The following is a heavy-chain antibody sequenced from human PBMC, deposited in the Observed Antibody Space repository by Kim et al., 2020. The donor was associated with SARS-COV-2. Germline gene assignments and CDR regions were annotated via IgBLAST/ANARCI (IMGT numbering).Heavy chain of an antibody. Sequence: GGSLRLSCAASGFTVSSNYMSWVRQAPGKGLEWVSVIYSGGSTYYADSVKGRFTISRDNSKNTLYLQMNSLRAEDTAVYYCLLGHVDTAMVNLLDYWGQGTLVTVSS. D-gene: IGHD5-18*01. CDR3: LLGHVDTAMVNLLDY. V-gene: IGHV3-53*01. J-gene: IGHJ4*02. CDR2: IYSGGST. CDR1: GFTVSSNY.